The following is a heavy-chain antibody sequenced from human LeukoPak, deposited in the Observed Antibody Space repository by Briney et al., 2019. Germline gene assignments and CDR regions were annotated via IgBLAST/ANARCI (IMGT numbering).Heavy chain of an antibody. CDR3: AERGITMIGGV. D-gene: IGHD3-10*02. J-gene: IGHJ6*04. CDR1: GFTFNSYE. Sequence: GGSLTLSCAASGFTFNSYEMNWLRQAPGKGLEWGANIKQDRSEKYYVDSVRGRFTISRDNAKNSLYLQMNSRRAEDTAVYYCAERGITMIGGVWRKGATVTISS. CDR2: IKQDRSEK. V-gene: IGHV3-7*01.